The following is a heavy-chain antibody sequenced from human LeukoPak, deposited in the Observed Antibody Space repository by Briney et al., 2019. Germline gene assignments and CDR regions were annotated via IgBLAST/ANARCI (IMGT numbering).Heavy chain of an antibody. V-gene: IGHV3-74*01. J-gene: IGHJ4*02. CDR2: ICPDGTVT. CDR3: IRDFRSADY. CDR1: GFTFSIYC. Sequence: GGSLRLSCAASGFTFSIYCMHWVRQAPGKGPMWVSRICPDGTVTNYADSVKARFTISRDNARNSVYLPMNSLRAEDTAVYYCIRDFRSADYWGQGTLVTVSS.